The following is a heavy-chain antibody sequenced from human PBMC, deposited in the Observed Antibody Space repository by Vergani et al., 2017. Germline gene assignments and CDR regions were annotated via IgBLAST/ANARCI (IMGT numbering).Heavy chain of an antibody. CDR3: ARTYDSSGYYFEGDAFDI. Sequence: QVQLQESGPGLVKPSETLSLTCTVSGGSISSYYWSWIRQPAGKGLEWIGRIYTSGSTNYNPSLKSRVTMSVDTSKNQFSLKLSSVTAADTAVYYCARTYDSSGYYFEGDAFDIWGQGTMVTVSS. CDR2: IYTSGST. CDR1: GGSISSYY. J-gene: IGHJ3*02. V-gene: IGHV4-4*07. D-gene: IGHD3-22*01.